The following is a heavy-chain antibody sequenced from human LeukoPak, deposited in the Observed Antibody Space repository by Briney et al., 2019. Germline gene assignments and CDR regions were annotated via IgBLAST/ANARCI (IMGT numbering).Heavy chain of an antibody. CDR3: ARETNFDFWSGYYTDYFDY. CDR2: IYTSGST. D-gene: IGHD3-3*01. J-gene: IGHJ4*02. V-gene: IGHV4-61*02. Sequence: SEPLSLPCTVSGGSISSGSYYWCWIRQPAGKGLEWIGRIYTSGSTNYNPSLKSRATISVDTSKNQFSLKLSSVTAADTAVYYCARETNFDFWSGYYTDYFDYWGQGTLVTVSS. CDR1: GGSISSGSYY.